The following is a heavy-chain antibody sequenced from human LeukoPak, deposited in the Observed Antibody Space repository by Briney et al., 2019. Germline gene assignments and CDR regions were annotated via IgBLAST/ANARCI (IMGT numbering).Heavy chain of an antibody. Sequence: GESLKISCKGSGYSFTSYWIGWVRQMPGKGLEWMGIIYPGDSDTRYSPSFQGQVTISADKSISTAYLQWSSLKASDTAMYYCARQGGTLTGYSILGPDFDYWGQGTLVTVSS. V-gene: IGHV5-51*01. CDR2: IYPGDSDT. D-gene: IGHD3-9*01. J-gene: IGHJ4*02. CDR3: ARQGGTLTGYSILGPDFDY. CDR1: GYSFTSYW.